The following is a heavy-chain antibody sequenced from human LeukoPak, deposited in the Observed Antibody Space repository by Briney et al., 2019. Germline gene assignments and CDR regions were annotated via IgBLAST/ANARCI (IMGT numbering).Heavy chain of an antibody. V-gene: IGHV1-18*01. CDR1: GYTFTSYG. D-gene: IGHD3-10*01. Sequence: GASVKVSCKASGYTFTSYGINWVRQAPGQGLEWMGWISAYNGNTNYAQKLQGRVTMTTDTSTSTAYMELRSLRSDDTAVYYCAREGIGWFGELVSRSHMDVWGKGTTVTVSS. CDR3: AREGIGWFGELVSRSHMDV. CDR2: ISAYNGNT. J-gene: IGHJ6*03.